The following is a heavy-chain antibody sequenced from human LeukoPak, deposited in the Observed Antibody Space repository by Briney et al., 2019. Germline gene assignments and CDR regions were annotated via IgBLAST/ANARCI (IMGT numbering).Heavy chain of an antibody. D-gene: IGHD2-2*01. CDR1: GFTFSSYG. Sequence: GGSLRLSCAASGFTFSSYGMDWVRQAPGKGLEWVAVIWYDGSNEYYADSVKGRFTISRDNSQNTLYLQMNSLRAEDTAVYYCAKSLYCSSTSCTRNHYYYYYMDVWGKGTTVTVSS. CDR2: IWYDGSNE. V-gene: IGHV3-33*06. J-gene: IGHJ6*03. CDR3: AKSLYCSSTSCTRNHYYYYYMDV.